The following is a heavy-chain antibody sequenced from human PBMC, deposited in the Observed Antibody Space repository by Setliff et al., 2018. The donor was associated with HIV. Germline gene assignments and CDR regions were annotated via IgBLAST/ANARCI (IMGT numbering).Heavy chain of an antibody. D-gene: IGHD3-10*01. J-gene: IGHJ3*02. CDR1: GYTFTSYA. V-gene: IGHV7-4-1*02. CDR3: AREGSAAGFGTDAFDI. CDR2: INTNTGNP. Sequence: ASVKVSCKASGYTFTSYAMNWVRQAPGQGLEWMGWINTNTGNPTYAQGFTGWFVFSLATSVSTAYLQISSLKADDTAVYYCAREGSAAGFGTDAFDIWGQGTMVTVSS.